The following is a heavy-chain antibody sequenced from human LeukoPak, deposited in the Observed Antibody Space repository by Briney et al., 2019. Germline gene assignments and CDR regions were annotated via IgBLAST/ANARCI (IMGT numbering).Heavy chain of an antibody. V-gene: IGHV4-61*02. J-gene: IGHJ3*02. CDR1: GGSISSGSYY. CDR3: ARGHVVVTAILAFDI. D-gene: IGHD2-21*02. CDR2: IYTSGST. Sequence: PSETLSLTCTVSGGSISSGSYYGSWIRQPAGKGLEWIGRIYTSGSTNYNPSLKSRVTISVDTSKNQFSLKLSSVTAADTAVYYCARGHVVVTAILAFDIWGQGTMVTVSS.